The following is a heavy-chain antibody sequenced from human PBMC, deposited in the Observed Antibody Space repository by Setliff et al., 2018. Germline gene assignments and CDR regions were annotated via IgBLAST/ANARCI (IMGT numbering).Heavy chain of an antibody. Sequence: SETLSLTCTVSGYSISNDYFWGWIRQPPGKGLEWIGSIYHSGSTSYYPSLKSRVTISVDTSKNQFSLNLSSVTAADTAVYYCAKHRSYFDYWGQGTLVAVST. CDR2: IYHSGST. CDR3: AKHRSYFDY. J-gene: IGHJ4*02. CDR1: GYSISNDYF. V-gene: IGHV4-38-2*02.